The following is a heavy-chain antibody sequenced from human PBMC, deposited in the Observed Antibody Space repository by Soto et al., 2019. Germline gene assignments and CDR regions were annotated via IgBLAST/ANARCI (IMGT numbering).Heavy chain of an antibody. CDR3: ARGDSTDCSNGVCSFFYHHDMDV. V-gene: IGHV1-2*04. CDR2: INPKSGGT. Sequence: ASVKVSCKASGYSFTDYHIHWVRQAPGQGLEWLGRINPKSGGTSTAQKLQGWVTMTTDTSISTASMELTRLTSDDTAIYYCARGDSTDCSNGVCSFFYHHDMDVWGQGTTVTVSS. CDR1: GYSFTDYH. D-gene: IGHD2-8*01. J-gene: IGHJ6*02.